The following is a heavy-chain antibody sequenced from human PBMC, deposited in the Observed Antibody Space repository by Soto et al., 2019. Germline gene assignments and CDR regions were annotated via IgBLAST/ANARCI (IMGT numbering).Heavy chain of an antibody. Sequence: PSETLSLTCSVSGGSISSVSYYWGWIRQPPGKELEWIGSIYYSGSTYYNPSLKSRVTISVDTSKNQFSLKLTSVTAADTAVYYCARQKFHPTTGPDYWGQGTLVTVSS. CDR2: IYYSGST. V-gene: IGHV4-39*01. J-gene: IGHJ4*02. CDR3: ARQKFHPTTGPDY. D-gene: IGHD4-17*01. CDR1: GGSISSVSYY.